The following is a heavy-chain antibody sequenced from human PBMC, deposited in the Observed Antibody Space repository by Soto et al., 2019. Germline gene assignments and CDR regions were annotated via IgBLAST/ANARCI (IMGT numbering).Heavy chain of an antibody. CDR2: ISGSGGST. CDR1: GFTFSSYA. Sequence: PGGSLRLSCAASGFTFSSYAMGWVRQAPGKGLEWVSAISGSGGSTYYADSVKGRLTISRDNSKNTLYLQMNSLRAEDTAVYYCAKPTDDGEMATIKGFYYYGMDVWGQGTTVTVSS. CDR3: AKPTDDGEMATIKGFYYYGMDV. D-gene: IGHD5-12*01. V-gene: IGHV3-23*01. J-gene: IGHJ6*02.